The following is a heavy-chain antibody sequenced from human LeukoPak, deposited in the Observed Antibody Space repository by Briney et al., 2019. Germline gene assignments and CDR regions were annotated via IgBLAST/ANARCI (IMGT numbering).Heavy chain of an antibody. D-gene: IGHD3-16*01. V-gene: IGHV3-11*04. J-gene: IGHJ6*03. Sequence: GGCLRLSCAASGFTFSDYYMSWIRQAPGKGLEWVSYISSSGSTIYYADSVKGRFTISRDNAKNSLYLQMNSLRAEDTAVYYCASLGDYYYYYCMDVWGKGTTVTVSS. CDR1: GFTFSDYY. CDR2: ISSSGSTI. CDR3: ASLGDYYYYYCMDV.